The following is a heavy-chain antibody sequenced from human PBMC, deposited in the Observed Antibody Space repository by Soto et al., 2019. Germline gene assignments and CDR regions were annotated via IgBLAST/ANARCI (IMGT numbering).Heavy chain of an antibody. D-gene: IGHD1-7*01. Sequence: GGSLRLPCEASGFTFRAYGIKWVRQAPGKGLEWVSAISQSAGGNTYYADSVKGRFTISRDDSKNTVCLHMDSLRPQATAQCYCAGWNYDYWGQGTPVTVSS. CDR1: GFTFRAYG. J-gene: IGHJ4*02. V-gene: IGHV3-23*01. CDR2: ISQSAGGNT. CDR3: AGWNYDY.